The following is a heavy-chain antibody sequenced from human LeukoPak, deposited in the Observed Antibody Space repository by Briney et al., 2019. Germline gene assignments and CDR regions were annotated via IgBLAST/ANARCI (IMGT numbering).Heavy chain of an antibody. D-gene: IGHD1-20*01. CDR1: GGSISSYY. Sequence: SETLSLTCTVSGGSISSYYWSWIRQPPGKGLEWIGYIYYSGSTYYNPSLKSRVTISGDTSKNQFSLKLSSVTAADTAVYYCARSQTYNWNDVWFDPWGQGTLVTVSS. J-gene: IGHJ5*02. CDR2: IYYSGST. V-gene: IGHV4-59*08. CDR3: ARSQTYNWNDVWFDP.